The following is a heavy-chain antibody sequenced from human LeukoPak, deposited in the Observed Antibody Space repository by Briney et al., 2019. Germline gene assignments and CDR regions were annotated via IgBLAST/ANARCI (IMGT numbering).Heavy chain of an antibody. V-gene: IGHV3-33*08. Sequence: GGSLRLSCATSGFTFSSYGMHWVRQAPGKGLEWVAVIWYGESNKYYADSVKGRFTISRDNSKNTLYLQMGSLRAEDMAVYYCARAWGIPLTPSTYWGQGTLVTVSS. CDR1: GFTFSSYG. D-gene: IGHD3-16*01. CDR3: ARAWGIPLTPSTY. J-gene: IGHJ4*02. CDR2: IWYGESNK.